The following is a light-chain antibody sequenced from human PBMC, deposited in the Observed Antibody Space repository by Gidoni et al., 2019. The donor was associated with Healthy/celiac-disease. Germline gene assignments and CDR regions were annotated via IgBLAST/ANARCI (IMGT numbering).Light chain of an antibody. V-gene: IGLV2-23*01. CDR3: CSYAGSSTSLV. Sequence: QSDLTPPAYVSGSPGPSITISCTGTSSDVGSYNLVSWYQQHPGKASKLMIYEGSKRPSGVSNRFSGANSGNTAALTSSGLQAEDEADYYCCSYAGSSTSLVFGGGTKLTVL. J-gene: IGLJ3*02. CDR1: SSDVGSYNL. CDR2: EGS.